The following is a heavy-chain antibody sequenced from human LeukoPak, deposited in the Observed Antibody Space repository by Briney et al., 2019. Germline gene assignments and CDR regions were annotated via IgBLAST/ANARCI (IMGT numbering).Heavy chain of an antibody. J-gene: IGHJ1*01. D-gene: IGHD3-9*01. CDR1: GFTFSSYA. CDR2: IGSSGST. V-gene: IGHV3-23*01. CDR3: ARDGHYDILTGYFQD. Sequence: PGGSLRLSCAPSGFTFSSYAMSWVRQAPGKGLEWVSAIGSSGSTYYADSVKGRVTISRDNSKNSLYLQRNSLRAEDTDVYYCARDGHYDILTGYFQDWGQGTLVTVSS.